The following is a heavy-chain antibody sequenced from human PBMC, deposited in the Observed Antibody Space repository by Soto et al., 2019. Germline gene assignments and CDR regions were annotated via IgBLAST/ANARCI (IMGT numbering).Heavy chain of an antibody. J-gene: IGHJ4*02. CDR1: GFIFTAYG. CDR2: VSTNDDRT. D-gene: IGHD3-22*01. CDR3: ARELNTESSAYYSFAF. Sequence: ASVKVSCKTSGFIFTAYGLAWLRQAPGQRPEWMGWVSTNDDRTNYAQKFQGRVTMTTDRSTTTTSMELRSLRPDDTAVYYCARELNTESSAYYSFAFWGQGTLVTVSS. V-gene: IGHV1-18*01.